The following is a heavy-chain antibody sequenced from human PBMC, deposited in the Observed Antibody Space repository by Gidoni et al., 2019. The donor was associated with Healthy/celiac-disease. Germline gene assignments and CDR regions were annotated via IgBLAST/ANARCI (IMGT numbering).Heavy chain of an antibody. J-gene: IGHJ4*02. CDR1: GGSISSYY. Sequence: QVQLQESGPGLVKPSETLSLTCTVSGGSISSYYWSWIRQPPGKGLEWIGYIYYSGSTNYNPPLKSRVTISVDTSKNQFSLKLSSVTAADTAVYYCARDSSSYFDYWGQGTLVTVSS. D-gene: IGHD6-6*01. CDR2: IYYSGST. V-gene: IGHV4-59*01. CDR3: ARDSSSYFDY.